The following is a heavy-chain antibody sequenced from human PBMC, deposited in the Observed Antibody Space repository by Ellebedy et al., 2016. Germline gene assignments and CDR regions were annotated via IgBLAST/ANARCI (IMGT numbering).Heavy chain of an antibody. CDR2: IIPILGIA. Sequence: ASVKVSCKASGGTFSSYAISWVRQAPGQGLEWMGRIIPILGIANYAQKFQGRVTITADKSTSTAYMELSSLRSEDTAVYYCAKAYQGIFGVVILYYFDYWGQGTLVTVSS. CDR1: GGTFSSYA. D-gene: IGHD3-3*01. J-gene: IGHJ4*02. V-gene: IGHV1-69*04. CDR3: AKAYQGIFGVVILYYFDY.